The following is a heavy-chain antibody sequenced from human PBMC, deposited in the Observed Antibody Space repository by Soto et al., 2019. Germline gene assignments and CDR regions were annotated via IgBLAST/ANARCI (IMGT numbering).Heavy chain of an antibody. V-gene: IGHV1-8*01. CDR2: MNPNRGNT. D-gene: IGHD3-22*01. J-gene: IGHJ3*02. CDR3: ARGLEYSDSSGYSCDAFET. Sequence: ASVKVSCNASGYTFTSYDINWLRRAPGQGLEWMGWMNPNRGNTGYAQKFQGRVTMTRNTSISTAYMELSSLRYEDTAVYYCARGLEYSDSSGYSCDAFETRGQGTMVTVSS. CDR1: GYTFTSYD.